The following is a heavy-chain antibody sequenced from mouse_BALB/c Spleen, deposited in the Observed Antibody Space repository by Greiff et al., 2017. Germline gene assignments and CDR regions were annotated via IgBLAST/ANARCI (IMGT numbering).Heavy chain of an antibody. CDR2: ISYSGST. V-gene: IGHV3-2*02. CDR3: ARGSNWVDY. CDR1: GYSITSDYA. J-gene: IGHJ2*01. Sequence: EVQGVESGPGLVKPSQSLSLTCTVTGYSITSDYAWNWIRQFPGNKLEWMGYISYSGSTSYNPSLKSRISITRDTSKNQFFLQLNSVTTEDTATYCCARGSNWVDYWGQGTTLTVSS. D-gene: IGHD4-1*01.